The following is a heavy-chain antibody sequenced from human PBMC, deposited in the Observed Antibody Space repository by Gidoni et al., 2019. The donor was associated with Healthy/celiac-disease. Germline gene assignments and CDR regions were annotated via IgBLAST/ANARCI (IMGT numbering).Heavy chain of an antibody. CDR2: IYYSGST. V-gene: IGHV4-30-4*01. D-gene: IGHD2-15*01. J-gene: IGHJ6*02. CDR1: GGSLSSGCYY. Sequence: QVQLQESGPGLVKPSQTLSLPCPVSGGSLSSGCYYWSWTRQPPGKGLEWIGYIYYSGSTYYNPSLKSRVTISVDTSKNQVSLKLSSVTAADTAVYYCARDGSYCTQTYLGMDVWGQGTTVTVSS. CDR3: ARDGSYCTQTYLGMDV.